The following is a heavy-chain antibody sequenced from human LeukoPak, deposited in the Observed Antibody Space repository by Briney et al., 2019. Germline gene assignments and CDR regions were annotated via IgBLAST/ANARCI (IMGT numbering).Heavy chain of an antibody. Sequence: GGSLRLSCAASGFLFCSYRMNWLREAPGKALEWVSYVSSSSSTIYYADSVKGRFTISRDNAKNSLYLHMNSLRDEDTAVYYCARVEGSCSSTSCDALPWGQGTLVTVSS. CDR1: GFLFCSYR. D-gene: IGHD2-2*01. CDR2: VSSSSSTI. J-gene: IGHJ5*02. V-gene: IGHV3-48*02. CDR3: ARVEGSCSSTSCDALP.